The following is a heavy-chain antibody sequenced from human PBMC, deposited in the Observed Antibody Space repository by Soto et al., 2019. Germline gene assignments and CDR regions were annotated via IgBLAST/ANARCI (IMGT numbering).Heavy chain of an antibody. CDR1: GFTFSSHA. CDR2: ISGSGGST. D-gene: IGHD3-10*01. J-gene: IGHJ4*02. V-gene: IGHV3-23*01. CDR3: AKQGSITMVRGVLNYYFDY. Sequence: GGSLRLSCAASGFTFSSHAMSWVRQAPGKGLEWVSAISGSGGSTYYADSVKGRFTISRDNSKNTLYLQMSFLRAEDTAVYYCAKQGSITMVRGVLNYYFDYWGQGILVTVS.